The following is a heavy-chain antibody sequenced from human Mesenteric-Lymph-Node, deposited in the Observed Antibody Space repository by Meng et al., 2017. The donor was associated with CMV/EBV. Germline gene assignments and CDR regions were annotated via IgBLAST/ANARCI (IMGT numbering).Heavy chain of an antibody. J-gene: IGHJ4*02. CDR1: GFTFIRYG. V-gene: IGHV3-30*02. CDR3: ARKTSPDSSSWYVSHQYFDY. Sequence: GGSLRLSCAVSGFTFIRYGLHWVRQAPGKGLEWVAFIRFDGKIKDYADSVKGRFIISRDNSKNTMYLQMNSLRTEDTAVYYCARKTSPDSSSWYVSHQYFDYWGQGTLVTVSS. D-gene: IGHD6-13*01. CDR2: IRFDGKIK.